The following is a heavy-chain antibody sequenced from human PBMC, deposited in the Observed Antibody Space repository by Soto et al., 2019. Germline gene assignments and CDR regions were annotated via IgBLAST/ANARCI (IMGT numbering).Heavy chain of an antibody. CDR3: ARSYFGSSGPFDY. CDR2: ISSTGGST. D-gene: IGHD3-22*01. Sequence: EVQLVESGEGLVQPGGSLRLSCAASGFTFSSYAMHWVRQAPGKGLEYVSAISSTGGSTYYADSVKGRFTISRDNSKNTLYLQMGSLRAEDMAVYYCARSYFGSSGPFDYWGQGTPVTVSS. J-gene: IGHJ4*02. V-gene: IGHV3-64*02. CDR1: GFTFSSYA.